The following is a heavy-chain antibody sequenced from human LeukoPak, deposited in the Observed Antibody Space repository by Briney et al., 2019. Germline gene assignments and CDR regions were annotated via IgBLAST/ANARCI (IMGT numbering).Heavy chain of an antibody. D-gene: IGHD2-15*01. CDR1: GFTFSSYA. CDR3: AKPTRWVVAADYFDY. Sequence: GGSLRLSCAASGFTFSSYAMSWVRQAPGKGLEWVSAISGSGGSTYYADSVKGRFTISRDNSKNTLYLQMNSLRAEDTAVYYCAKPTRWVVAADYFDYWGQGTLVTVSS. V-gene: IGHV3-23*01. J-gene: IGHJ4*02. CDR2: ISGSGGST.